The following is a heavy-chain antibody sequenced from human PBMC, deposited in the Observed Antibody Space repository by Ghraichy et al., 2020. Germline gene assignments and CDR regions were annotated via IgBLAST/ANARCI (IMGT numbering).Heavy chain of an antibody. J-gene: IGHJ4*02. D-gene: IGHD3-16*02. CDR3: ARVGDYVWGSYRSPFDY. Sequence: ASVKVSCKASGYTFTSYGISWVRQAPGQGLEWMGWISAYNGNTNYAQKLQGRVTMTTDTSTSTAYMELRSLRSDDTAVYYCARVGDYVWGSYRSPFDYWGQGTLVTVSS. CDR2: ISAYNGNT. CDR1: GYTFTSYG. V-gene: IGHV1-18*01.